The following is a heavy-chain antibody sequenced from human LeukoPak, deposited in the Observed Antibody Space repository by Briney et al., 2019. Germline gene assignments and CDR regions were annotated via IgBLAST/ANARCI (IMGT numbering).Heavy chain of an antibody. J-gene: IGHJ3*02. D-gene: IGHD2-2*01. CDR3: ARDPRTDAFDI. CDR1: GGSISSSSYY. V-gene: IGHV4-39*07. CDR2: IFYSGSA. Sequence: PSETLSLTCTVSGGSISSSSYYWGWIRQPPGKGLEWIGSIFYSGSAYYSPSLKSRVTISVDTSKNQFSLKLSSVTAADTAVYYCARDPRTDAFDIWGQGTMVTVSS.